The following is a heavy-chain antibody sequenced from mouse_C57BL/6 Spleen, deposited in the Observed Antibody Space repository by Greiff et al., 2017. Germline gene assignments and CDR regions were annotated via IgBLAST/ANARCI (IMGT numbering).Heavy chain of an antibody. Sequence: EVMLVESGGGLVKPGGSLKLSCAASGFTFSSYTMSWVRQTPEKRLEWVATISGGGGNTYYPDSVKGRFTISRDNAKNTLYLQMSSLRSEDTALYYCARRTTVGYFDVWGTGTTVTVSS. CDR1: GFTFSSYT. V-gene: IGHV5-9*01. D-gene: IGHD1-1*01. CDR3: ARRTTVGYFDV. CDR2: ISGGGGNT. J-gene: IGHJ1*03.